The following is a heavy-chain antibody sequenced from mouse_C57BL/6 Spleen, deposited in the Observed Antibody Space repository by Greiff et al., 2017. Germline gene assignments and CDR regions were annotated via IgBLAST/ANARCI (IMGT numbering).Heavy chain of an antibody. CDR1: GFNIKDDY. V-gene: IGHV14-4*01. Sequence: EVQLQQSGAELVRPGASVKLSCTASGFNIKDDYMHWVKQRPEQGLEWIGWIDPENGDTEYASKFQGKATITADTSSNTAYLQLSSLTSEDTAVYYCTTGGYGSSYGYFDVWGTGTTVTVSS. CDR3: TTGGYGSSYGYFDV. J-gene: IGHJ1*03. CDR2: IDPENGDT. D-gene: IGHD1-1*01.